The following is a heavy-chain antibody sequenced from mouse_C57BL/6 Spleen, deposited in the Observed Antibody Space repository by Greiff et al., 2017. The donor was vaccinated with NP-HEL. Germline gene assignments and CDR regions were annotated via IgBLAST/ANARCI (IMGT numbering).Heavy chain of an antibody. Sequence: QVQLKQPGAELVKPGASVKLSCKASGYTFTSYWRHWVKQRPGQGPEWIGMIHPNSGSTNYNEKFKSKATLTVDKSSSTAYMQLSSLTSEDSAVYYCARQTAQATSWFAYWGQGTLVTVSA. D-gene: IGHD3-2*02. CDR1: GYTFTSYW. CDR2: IHPNSGST. CDR3: ARQTAQATSWFAY. V-gene: IGHV1-64*01. J-gene: IGHJ3*01.